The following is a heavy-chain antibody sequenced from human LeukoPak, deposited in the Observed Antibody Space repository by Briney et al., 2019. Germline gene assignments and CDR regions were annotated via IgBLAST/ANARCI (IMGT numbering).Heavy chain of an antibody. D-gene: IGHD3-10*01. CDR3: AKGANSSPYYFDY. V-gene: IGHV3-33*06. J-gene: IGHJ4*02. Sequence: GRSLRLSCAASGFTFSSYGMHWVRQAPGKGLEWVAVIWYDGSNKYYADSVKGRFTISRDNSKNTLYLQMNSLGGEDTAVYYCAKGANSSPYYFDYWGQGTLVTVSS. CDR2: IWYDGSNK. CDR1: GFTFSSYG.